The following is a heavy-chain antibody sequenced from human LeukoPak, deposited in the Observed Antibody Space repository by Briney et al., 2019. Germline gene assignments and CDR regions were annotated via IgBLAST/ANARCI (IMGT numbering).Heavy chain of an antibody. CDR1: GFIFNNYG. Sequence: GGSLRLSCAASGFIFNNYGLVWVRQAPGKGLEWVSAISNDGGGTTYADFVKGRFSVSRDNSKNTLFLQMNSLRAEDTALYYCAKGSSGYFFNLWGQGTLVTVSS. V-gene: IGHV3-23*01. J-gene: IGHJ5*02. D-gene: IGHD3-22*01. CDR3: AKGSSGYFFNL. CDR2: ISNDGGGT.